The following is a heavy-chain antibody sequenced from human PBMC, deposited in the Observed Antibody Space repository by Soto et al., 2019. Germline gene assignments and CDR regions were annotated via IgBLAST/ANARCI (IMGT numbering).Heavy chain of an antibody. V-gene: IGHV1-24*01. CDR3: ATIGYCSGGSCYDDY. D-gene: IGHD2-15*01. CDR2: FDPEDGET. CDR1: GYTLTELS. Sequence: VASVKVSCKVSGYTLTELSMHWVRQAPGKGLEWMGGFDPEDGETIYAQKFQGRVTMAEDTSTDTAYMELSSLRSEDTAVYYCATIGYCSGGSCYDDYWGQGTLVTVSS. J-gene: IGHJ4*02.